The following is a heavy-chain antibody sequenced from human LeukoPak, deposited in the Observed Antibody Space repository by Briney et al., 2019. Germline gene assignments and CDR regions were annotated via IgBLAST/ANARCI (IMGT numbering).Heavy chain of an antibody. V-gene: IGHV4-59*12. D-gene: IGHD3-10*01. CDR3: ARGSTLIRGFDY. CDR1: GGSISTYY. J-gene: IGHJ4*02. CDR2: IYYTGST. Sequence: SETLSLTCTVSGGSISTYYWNWFRQPPGKGLEWIGYIYYTGSTNYNPSLKSRVTISVDTSKNQFSLKLSSVTAADTAVYYCARGSTLIRGFDYWGQGTLVTVSS.